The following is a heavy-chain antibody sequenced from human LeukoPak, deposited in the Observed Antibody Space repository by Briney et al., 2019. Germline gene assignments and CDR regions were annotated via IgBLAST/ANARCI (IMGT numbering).Heavy chain of an antibody. V-gene: IGHV3-21*06. D-gene: IGHD2-21*02. CDR2: ISASSTYT. CDR3: AKAPRLYYYYYGMDV. Sequence: GGSLRLSCAASGFTFSSYAMSWVRQAPGKGLEWVSSISASSTYTYYVDSVKGRFTISRDDAENSLYLQMNSLRAEDTAVYYCAKAPRLYYYYYGMDVWGQGTTVTVSS. J-gene: IGHJ6*02. CDR1: GFTFSSYA.